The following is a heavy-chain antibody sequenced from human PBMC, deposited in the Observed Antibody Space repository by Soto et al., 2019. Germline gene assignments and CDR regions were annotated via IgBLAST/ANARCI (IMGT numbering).Heavy chain of an antibody. CDR2: ISSGSGTI. V-gene: IGHV3-48*02. CDR3: AREKVVSYAFDL. CDR1: GFTFSSYI. J-gene: IGHJ3*01. Sequence: PGGSLRLSCAASGFTFSSYIMNWVRQAPGKGLEWVSYISSGSGTIYYADSVKGRFTISRDNAKNSLYLQMNSLRDEDTALYYCAREKVVSYAFDLWGQGTMVTVSS.